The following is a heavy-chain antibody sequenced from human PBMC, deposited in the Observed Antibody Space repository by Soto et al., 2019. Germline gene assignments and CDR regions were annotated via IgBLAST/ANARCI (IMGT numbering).Heavy chain of an antibody. D-gene: IGHD3-16*01. J-gene: IGHJ4*02. Sequence: ASVKVSCKDSGGLFSSFAISWVRQAPGQGLEWMGGIIPVFGTTNYAQKFQGRVTITADETTNTAYMELSSLTSDDTAMYYCARGGGPYVWFNEFWGQGTQVTVSS. CDR3: ARGGGPYVWFNEF. CDR2: IIPVFGTT. CDR1: GGLFSSFA. V-gene: IGHV1-69*13.